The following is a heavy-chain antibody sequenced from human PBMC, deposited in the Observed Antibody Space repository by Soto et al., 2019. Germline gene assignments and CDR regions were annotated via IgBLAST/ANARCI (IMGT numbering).Heavy chain of an antibody. CDR1: GLTFSSYA. V-gene: IGHV3-30-3*01. CDR3: ARDPSNSSWGGY. CDR2: ISYDGSNK. Sequence: QVQLVESGGGVVQPGRSLRLSCAASGLTFSSYAMHWVRQAPGKGLEWVAVISYDGSNKYYADSVKGRFTISRDNSKNTLYLQMNSLRAEDTAVYYCARDPSNSSWGGYWGQGTLVTVSS. D-gene: IGHD6-13*01. J-gene: IGHJ4*02.